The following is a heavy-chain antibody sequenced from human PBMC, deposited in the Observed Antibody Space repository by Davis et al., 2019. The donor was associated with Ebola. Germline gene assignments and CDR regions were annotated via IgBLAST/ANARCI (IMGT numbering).Heavy chain of an antibody. CDR1: GFTFSSYW. J-gene: IGHJ4*02. Sequence: GESLKISCAASGFTFSSYWMSWVRQAPGKGLEWVANIKQDGSEKYYVDSVKGRFTISRDNAKDSLYLQMNSLRAEDTAVYYCARSLWVWFGELFPPFDYWGQGTLVTVSS. CDR3: ARSLWVWFGELFPPFDY. CDR2: IKQDGSEK. V-gene: IGHV3-7*01. D-gene: IGHD3-10*01.